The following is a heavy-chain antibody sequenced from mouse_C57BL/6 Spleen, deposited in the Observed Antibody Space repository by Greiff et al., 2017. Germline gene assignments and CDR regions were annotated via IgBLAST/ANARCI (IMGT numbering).Heavy chain of an antibody. V-gene: IGHV1-81*01. CDR1: GYTFTSYG. CDR2: IYPRSGNT. CDR3: ARQVAPYWYFDV. Sequence: QVQLKQSGAELARPGASVKLSCKASGYTFTSYGISWVKQRTGQGLEWIGEIYPRSGNTYYNEKFKGKATLTADKSSSTAYMGLRSLTSGDSAVYFCARQVAPYWYFDVWGTGTTVTVSS. D-gene: IGHD1-1*01. J-gene: IGHJ1*03.